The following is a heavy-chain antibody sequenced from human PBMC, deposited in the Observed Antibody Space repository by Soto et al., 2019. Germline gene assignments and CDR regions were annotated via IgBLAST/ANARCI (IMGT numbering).Heavy chain of an antibody. V-gene: IGHV3-74*01. CDR2: INSEGNT. J-gene: IGHJ5*02. CDR1: GFTFSPYW. Sequence: GGSLRLSCAASGFTFSPYWMHWVRQTPGKGLVWVSRINSEGNTIYADSVKGRFTISRDNAKNMLFLQMTSLTAEDTAVYFCARGSNTAFDPWGQGTLVTVSS. CDR3: ARGSNTAFDP. D-gene: IGHD2-21*02.